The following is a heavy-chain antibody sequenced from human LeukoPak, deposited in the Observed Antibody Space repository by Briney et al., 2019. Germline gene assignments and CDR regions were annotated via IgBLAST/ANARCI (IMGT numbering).Heavy chain of an antibody. J-gene: IGHJ4*02. D-gene: IGHD3-16*01. V-gene: IGHV4-38-2*01. CDR1: GYSISSGYY. CDR2: IYHSGST. CDR3: ARPGGAGDFDY. Sequence: SETLSLTCAVSGYSISSGYYWGWIRQPPGKGLEWIGSIYHSGSTYYNPSLKSRVTISVDTSKNRFSLKLSSVTAADTAVYYCARPGGAGDFDYWGQGTLVTVSS.